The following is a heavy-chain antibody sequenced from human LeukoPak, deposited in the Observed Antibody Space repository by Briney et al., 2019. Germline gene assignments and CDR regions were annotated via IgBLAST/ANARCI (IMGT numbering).Heavy chain of an antibody. D-gene: IGHD3-22*01. CDR2: IYYSGST. J-gene: IGHJ4*02. CDR1: GGSISSYY. CDR3: ASGVPDYDSSGYYLYY. V-gene: IGHV4-59*08. Sequence: SETLSLTCTVSGGSISSYYWSWIRQPPGKGLEWIGYIYYSGSTNYNPSLKGRVTISVDTSKNQFSLKLSSVTAADTAVYYCASGVPDYDSSGYYLYYWGQGTLVTVSS.